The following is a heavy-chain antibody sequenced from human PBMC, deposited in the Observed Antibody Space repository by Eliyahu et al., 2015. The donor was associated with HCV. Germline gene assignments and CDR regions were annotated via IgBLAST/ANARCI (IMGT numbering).Heavy chain of an antibody. CDR3: ARAAAVATYINY. Sequence: QVQLQESGPGLVKPSQTLSLTCTVPGDSPSSGAYWSWVRQRPGKGPEWIGYIHYSGSTNYNASLKSRVVISVDSSKNQFSLKLRSVTAADTAVYYCARAAAVATYINYWGQGTLVTVSS. V-gene: IGHV4-31*03. D-gene: IGHD4-23*01. CDR1: GDSPSSGAY. CDR2: IHYSGST. J-gene: IGHJ4*02.